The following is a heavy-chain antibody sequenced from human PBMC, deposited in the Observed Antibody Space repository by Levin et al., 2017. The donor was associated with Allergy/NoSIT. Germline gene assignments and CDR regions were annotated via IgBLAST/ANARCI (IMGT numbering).Heavy chain of an antibody. J-gene: IGHJ6*02. CDR3: ATSRRAAHATDYTYGMDV. V-gene: IGHV1-24*01. Sequence: SGESLKISCKVSGYTLTELSMHWVRQAPGKGLEWMGGFDPEDGETIYAQKFQGRVTMTEDTSTDTAYMELSSLRSEDTAVYYCATSRRAAHATDYTYGMDVWGQGTTVTVSS. CDR1: GYTLTELS. CDR2: FDPEDGET. D-gene: IGHD6-25*01.